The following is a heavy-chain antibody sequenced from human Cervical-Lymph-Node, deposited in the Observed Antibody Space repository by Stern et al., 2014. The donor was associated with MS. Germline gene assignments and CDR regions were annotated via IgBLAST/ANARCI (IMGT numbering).Heavy chain of an antibody. V-gene: IGHV3-21*01. CDR1: GFPFSSYT. J-gene: IGHJ4*02. Sequence: EVQLEESGGGLVKPGGSMRLSCAASGFPFSSYTMTWVRQAPGKGLEWVSSISTSRHYIYYADSVKGRFTISRDNAKDSLYLQMNSLRAEDTAVYYCGASNYYDMPFDLWGQGTLVTVSS. CDR2: ISTSRHYI. CDR3: GASNYYDMPFDL. D-gene: IGHD3-22*01.